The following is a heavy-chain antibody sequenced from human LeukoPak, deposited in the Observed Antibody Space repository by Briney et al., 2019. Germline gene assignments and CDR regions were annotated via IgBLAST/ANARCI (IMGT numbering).Heavy chain of an antibody. V-gene: IGHV4-59*08. Sequence: SSETLSLTCTVSGGSISSYYWSWIRQPPGKGLEWIGYIYYSGSTNYNASLKSRVTILVDTSKNQFSLKVSSVTAADTAVYYCARHDYGDTPPDYWGQGTLVTVSS. D-gene: IGHD4-17*01. CDR2: IYYSGST. CDR3: ARHDYGDTPPDY. J-gene: IGHJ4*02. CDR1: GGSISSYY.